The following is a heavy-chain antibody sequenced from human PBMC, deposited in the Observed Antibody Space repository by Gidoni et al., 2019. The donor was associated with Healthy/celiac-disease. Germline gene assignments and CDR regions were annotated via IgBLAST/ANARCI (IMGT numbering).Heavy chain of an antibody. CDR3: TRENPEMADENWDV. CDR2: IRSKAYGGTT. D-gene: IGHD6-19*01. V-gene: IGHV3-49*03. J-gene: IGHJ6*02. Sequence: EVQLVESGGGLVQPGRSLRLSCTASGFTFGDYAMSWFRQAPGKGLEWVGCIRSKAYGGTTEYAASVKGRFTISRDDSKSIAYLQMNSLKTEDTAVYYCTRENPEMADENWDVWGQGTTVTVSS. CDR1: GFTFGDYA.